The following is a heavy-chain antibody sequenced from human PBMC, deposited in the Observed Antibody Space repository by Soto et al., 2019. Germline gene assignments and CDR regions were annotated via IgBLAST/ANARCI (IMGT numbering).Heavy chain of an antibody. J-gene: IGHJ2*01. Sequence: PSETLSLTCAVSGGSISGNYWNWIRQPPGKGLEWIGYIHHSGSTNDNPSLKSRVTISVDTSKNQFSLKPSSVTAADTAVYYCARSGHGDPYWYFDVWGRGTLVTVSS. CDR1: GGSISGNY. CDR3: ARSGHGDPYWYFDV. CDR2: IHHSGST. D-gene: IGHD3-10*01. V-gene: IGHV4-59*01.